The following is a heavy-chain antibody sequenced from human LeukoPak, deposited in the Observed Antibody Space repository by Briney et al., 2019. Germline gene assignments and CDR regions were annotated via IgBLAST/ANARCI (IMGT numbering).Heavy chain of an antibody. Sequence: GGSLRLSCAASGFTFSSYSMNWVRQAPGKGLEWVSSISSSSSYIYYADSVKGRFTISRDNAKNSLYLQMNSLRAEDTAVYYCARFITYGGNFNFDYWGQGTLVTVSS. CDR1: GFTFSSYS. V-gene: IGHV3-21*01. CDR2: ISSSSSYI. CDR3: ARFITYGGNFNFDY. D-gene: IGHD4-23*01. J-gene: IGHJ4*02.